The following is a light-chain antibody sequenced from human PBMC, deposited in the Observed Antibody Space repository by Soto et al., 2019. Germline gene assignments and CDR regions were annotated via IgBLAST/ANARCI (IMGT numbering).Light chain of an antibody. Sequence: VMTQSAATLSVTPGERATLSCRASQSVYNIHLAWYQQKPGQAPRLLIYDASTRATGIPARFSGSGSGTEFTLTITRLEPEDFAVYYCQQYGSSLLTFGGGTKVDIK. J-gene: IGKJ4*01. CDR1: QSVYNIH. CDR3: QQYGSSLLT. CDR2: DAS. V-gene: IGKV3-20*01.